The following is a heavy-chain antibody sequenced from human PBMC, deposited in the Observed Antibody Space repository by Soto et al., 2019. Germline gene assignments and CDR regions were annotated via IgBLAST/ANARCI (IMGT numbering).Heavy chain of an antibody. Sequence: APVKVSFKASGGAFNSYAISWVRQAPGQGLEWMGWIIPYNGKTKYAQKLQDRITMTIDTSTTTAYMELRSLRSDDTAVYYCARRLGSYYYGMDVSGQGTTVTVSS. CDR1: GGAFNSYA. J-gene: IGHJ6*02. V-gene: IGHV1-18*01. D-gene: IGHD3-16*01. CDR2: IIPYNGKT. CDR3: ARRLGSYYYGMDV.